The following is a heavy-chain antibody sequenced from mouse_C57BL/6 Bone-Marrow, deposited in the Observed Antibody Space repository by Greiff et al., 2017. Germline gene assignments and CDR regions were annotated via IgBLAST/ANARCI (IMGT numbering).Heavy chain of an antibody. J-gene: IGHJ2*01. CDR1: GYPFTSYG. CDR2: IYPRSGNT. Sequence: QVQLQQSGAELARPGASVKLSCKASGYPFTSYGISWVKQRTGQGLEWIGEIYPRSGNTYSNEKFKGKATLTADKSSSTAYMELRSLTSEDSAVYFCARRGARYCDYWGQGTTLTVSS. V-gene: IGHV1-81*01. CDR3: ARRGARYCDY. D-gene: IGHD3-1*01.